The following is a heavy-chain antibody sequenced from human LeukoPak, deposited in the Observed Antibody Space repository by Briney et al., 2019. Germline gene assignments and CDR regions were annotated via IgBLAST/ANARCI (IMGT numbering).Heavy chain of an antibody. CDR3: AKTHSSGWHGLDY. J-gene: IGHJ4*02. Sequence: GRSLRLSCAASGFTFSSYGMHWVRQAPGKGLEWVAVISYDGSNKYYADSVKGRFTISRDNSKNTLYLQMNSLRAEDTAVYYCAKTHSSGWHGLDYWGQGTLVTVSS. CDR2: ISYDGSNK. V-gene: IGHV3-30*18. CDR1: GFTFSSYG. D-gene: IGHD6-19*01.